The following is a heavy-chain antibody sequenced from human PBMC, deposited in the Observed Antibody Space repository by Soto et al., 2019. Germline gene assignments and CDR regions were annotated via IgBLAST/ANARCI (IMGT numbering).Heavy chain of an antibody. J-gene: IGHJ3*02. CDR2: INPNSGGT. V-gene: IGHV1-2*04. Sequence: ASVKVSCKASGYTFTGYYMHWVRQAPGQGLEWMGWINPNSGGTNYAQKFQGWVTMTRDTSISTAYMELSRLRSDDTAVYYCARLAVEPTHADAFDIWGQGTMVTVSS. CDR1: GYTFTGYY. CDR3: ARLAVEPTHADAFDI. D-gene: IGHD6-19*01.